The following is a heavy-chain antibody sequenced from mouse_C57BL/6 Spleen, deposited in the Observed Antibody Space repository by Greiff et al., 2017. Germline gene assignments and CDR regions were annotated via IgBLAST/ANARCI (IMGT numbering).Heavy chain of an antibody. CDR1: GYSFTGYF. CDR2: INPYNGDT. D-gene: IGHD1-1*01. CDR3: ARRGSSYVYWYFDV. J-gene: IGHJ1*03. V-gene: IGHV1-20*01. Sequence: EVQLVESGPELVKPGDSVKISCKASGYSFTGYFMNWVMQSHGKSLEWIGRINPYNGDTFYNQKFKGKATLTVDKSSSTAHMELRSLTSEDSAVYYCARRGSSYVYWYFDVWGTGTTVTVSS.